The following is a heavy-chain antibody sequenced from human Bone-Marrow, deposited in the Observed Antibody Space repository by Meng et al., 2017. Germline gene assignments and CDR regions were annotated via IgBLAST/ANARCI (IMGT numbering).Heavy chain of an antibody. J-gene: IGHJ4*02. CDR3: ARVRGYYGYDY. CDR1: GYTFTSYG. CDR2: INPNSGGT. D-gene: IGHD3-10*01. V-gene: IGHV1-2*06. Sequence: QVQLVQSGAEVKKPGASVKVSCKASGYTFTSYGISWVRQAPGQGLEWMGRINPNSGGTNYAQKFQGRVTMTRDTSISTAYMELSRLRSDDTAVYYCARVRGYYGYDYWGQGTLVTVSS.